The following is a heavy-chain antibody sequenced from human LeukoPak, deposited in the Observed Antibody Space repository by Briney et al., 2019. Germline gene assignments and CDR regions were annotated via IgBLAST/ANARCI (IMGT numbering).Heavy chain of an antibody. D-gene: IGHD2-21*01. CDR1: GVTFSRYW. V-gene: IGHV3-7*01. CDR3: ARYCGGDCYGMDA. J-gene: IGHJ6*02. CDR2: TNQDGSEE. Sequence: GGSLRLSCVASGVTFSRYWMSWVRQAPGKGLEWVANTNQDGSEEHYADSVKGRFTISRDNAKNSLYLQMNSLRVEDTAVYYCARYCGGDCYGMDAWGQGTTVTVSS.